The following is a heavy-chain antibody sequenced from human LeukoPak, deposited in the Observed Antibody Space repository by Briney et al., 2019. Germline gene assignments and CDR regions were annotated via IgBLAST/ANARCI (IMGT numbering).Heavy chain of an antibody. CDR2: IIPIFGTA. CDR3: ARGGLGRAAQGWFDP. V-gene: IGHV1-69*05. D-gene: IGHD2-15*01. Sequence: ASVKVSCKASGGTFSSYAISWVRQAPGQGLEWMGRIIPIFGTANYAQKFQGRVTITTDESTSTAYMELSSLGSEDTAVDYCARGGLGRAAQGWFDPWGQGTLVTVSS. CDR1: GGTFSSYA. J-gene: IGHJ5*02.